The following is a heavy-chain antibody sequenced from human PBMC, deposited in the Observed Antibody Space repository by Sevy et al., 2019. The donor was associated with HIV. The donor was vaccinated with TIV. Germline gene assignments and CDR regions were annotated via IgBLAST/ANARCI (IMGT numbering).Heavy chain of an antibody. V-gene: IGHV3-30-3*01. J-gene: IGHJ6*02. CDR3: ARDLGVSGAAADTGYYYGMDV. D-gene: IGHD6-13*01. CDR2: ISYDGSNK. Sequence: GGSLRLSCAASGFTFSSYAMHWVRQAPGKGLEWVAVISYDGSNKYYADSVKGRFTISRDNSKNTLYLQMNSLRAEDTAVYYCARDLGVSGAAADTGYYYGMDVWGQGTTVTVSS. CDR1: GFTFSSYA.